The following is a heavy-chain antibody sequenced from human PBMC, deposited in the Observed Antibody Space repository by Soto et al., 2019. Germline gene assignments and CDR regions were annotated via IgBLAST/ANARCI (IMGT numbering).Heavy chain of an antibody. D-gene: IGHD3-10*01. J-gene: IGHJ4*02. V-gene: IGHV1-18*01. CDR2: ISPDDGNT. CDR1: GYTFNSYT. Sequence: KVSCKTSGYTFNSYTIAWVRQAPGQGLEWLGWISPDDGNTEYEQRFQGRVTMTADTLTNNAYLELRSLKSDDTAIYYCARVEAPFGESLHWGQGTPVTVSS. CDR3: ARVEAPFGESLH.